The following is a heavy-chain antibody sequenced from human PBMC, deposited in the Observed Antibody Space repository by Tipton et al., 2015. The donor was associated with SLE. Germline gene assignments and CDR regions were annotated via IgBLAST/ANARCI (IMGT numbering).Heavy chain of an antibody. Sequence: QVQLVQSGAEVKKPGASVKVSCKASGYTFSGYYMHWVRQAPGQGLEWMGWINPTSGDTKYSQKFQGRVTMTRDTSISTAYMELSRLRSDDTAVYYCARGVVTLSWGQGTLVTVSS. CDR3: ARGVVTLS. CDR2: INPTSGDT. V-gene: IGHV1-2*02. D-gene: IGHD4-23*01. J-gene: IGHJ5*02. CDR1: GYTFSGYY.